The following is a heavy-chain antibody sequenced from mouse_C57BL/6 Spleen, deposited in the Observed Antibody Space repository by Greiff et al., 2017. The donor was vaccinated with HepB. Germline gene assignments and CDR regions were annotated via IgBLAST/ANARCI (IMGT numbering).Heavy chain of an antibody. CDR3: SRRDDGYGFDY. Sequence: VQLQQSGAELVKPGASVKLSCKASGYTFTSYWMQWVKQRPGQGLEWIGEIDPSDSYTNYNQKFKGKATLTVDTSANTAYMQLRSLTSADSAVYYCSRRDDGYGFDYWGQGTTLTVSA. V-gene: IGHV1-50*01. J-gene: IGHJ2*01. D-gene: IGHD2-3*01. CDR1: GYTFTSYW. CDR2: IDPSDSYT.